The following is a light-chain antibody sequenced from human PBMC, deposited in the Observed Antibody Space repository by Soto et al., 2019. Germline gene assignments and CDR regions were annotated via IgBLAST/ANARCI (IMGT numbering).Light chain of an antibody. Sequence: QSVLTQPASVSGSPGQSITISCTGTSSDVGSYNLVSWYQQHPGKAPKLMIYEDSKRPSGVSNRFFGSKSGNTASLTISGLQAEDEADYFCCSYARGSTLVFGGGTNLTVL. CDR1: SSDVGSYNL. V-gene: IGLV2-23*01. J-gene: IGLJ3*02. CDR2: EDS. CDR3: CSYARGSTLV.